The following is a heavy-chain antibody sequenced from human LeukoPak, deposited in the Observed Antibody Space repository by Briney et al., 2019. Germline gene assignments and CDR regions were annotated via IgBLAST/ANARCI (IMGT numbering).Heavy chain of an antibody. Sequence: SETLSLTCTGSGGSISSGSYYWSWIRQPAGKGLEWIGRIYTSGSPNYNPSLKSRVTISVDTSKNQFSLKLSSVTAADTAVYYCARGDYSNYSYYFDYWGQGTLVTVSS. CDR2: IYTSGSP. J-gene: IGHJ4*02. D-gene: IGHD4-11*01. V-gene: IGHV4-61*02. CDR3: ARGDYSNYSYYFDY. CDR1: GGSISSGSYY.